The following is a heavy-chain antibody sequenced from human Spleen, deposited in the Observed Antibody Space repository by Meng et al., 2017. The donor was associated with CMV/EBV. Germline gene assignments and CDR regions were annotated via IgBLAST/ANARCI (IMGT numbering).Heavy chain of an antibody. CDR2: MTYDGSNK. Sequence: GESLKISCAASGFTFSSYSMNWVRQAPGKGLEWVALMTYDGSNKYYADSVKGRFTISRDNSKTTLYLQMNSLRAEDTAVYFCARDARLQVERPYYGVDVWGQGTTVTVSS. J-gene: IGHJ6*02. V-gene: IGHV3-30*03. CDR3: ARDARLQVERPYYGVDV. CDR1: GFTFSSYS. D-gene: IGHD1-1*01.